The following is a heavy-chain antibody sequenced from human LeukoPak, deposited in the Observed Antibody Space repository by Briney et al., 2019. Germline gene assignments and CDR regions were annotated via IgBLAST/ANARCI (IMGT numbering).Heavy chain of an antibody. CDR1: GYTFTGYY. Sequence: ASVKVSCKTSGYTFTGYYMHWVRQAPGQGREWMGWINPNSGGTNYAQKFQGRVTMTRDTSISTAYMELSRLKSDDTAVYYCARDNYFDYWGQGTLVTVSS. V-gene: IGHV1-2*02. J-gene: IGHJ4*02. CDR3: ARDNYFDY. CDR2: INPNSGGT.